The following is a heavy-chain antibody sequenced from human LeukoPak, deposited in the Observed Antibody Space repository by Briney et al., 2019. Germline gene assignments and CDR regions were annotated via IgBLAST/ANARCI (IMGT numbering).Heavy chain of an antibody. CDR3: AKDMSMVRDYFDY. D-gene: IGHD3-10*01. CDR1: GYTFTGYY. Sequence: ASVKVSCKASGYTFTGYYMHWVRQAPGQGLEWMGRINPNSGGTNYAQKFQGRVTMTRDTSISTAYMELSRLRSDDTALYYCAKDMSMVRDYFDYWGQGTLVTVSS. J-gene: IGHJ4*02. V-gene: IGHV1-2*06. CDR2: INPNSGGT.